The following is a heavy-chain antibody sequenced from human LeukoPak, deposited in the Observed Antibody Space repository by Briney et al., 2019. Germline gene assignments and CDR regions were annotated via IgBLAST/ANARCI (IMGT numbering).Heavy chain of an antibody. CDR1: GGSIRSYY. D-gene: IGHD3-22*01. J-gene: IGHJ5*02. Sequence: SETLSLTCTVSGGSIRSYYWSWIRQPPGKGLEWIGYIYYSGSTNYNPSLKSRVTISVDTSKNQFSLKLSSVTAADTAVYYCARDPSYYDSSGYYWRWFDPWGQGTLVTVSS. CDR2: IYYSGST. CDR3: ARDPSYYDSSGYYWRWFDP. V-gene: IGHV4-59*01.